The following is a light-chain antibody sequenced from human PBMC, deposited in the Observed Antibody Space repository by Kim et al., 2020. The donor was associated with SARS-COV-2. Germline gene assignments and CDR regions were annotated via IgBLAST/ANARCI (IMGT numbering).Light chain of an antibody. CDR3: QVWDTTSDHPGGVL. CDR2: FDS. V-gene: IGLV3-21*01. J-gene: IGLJ2*01. Sequence: SYELTQPPSVSVAPGATARITCGGNNIENKGVHWYQQKPGQAPLLFIYFDSDRPSGIPERFSGSNSGNTAALTISRVEAGDEADYYCQVWDTTSDHPGGVLFGGGTQLTVL. CDR1: NIENKG.